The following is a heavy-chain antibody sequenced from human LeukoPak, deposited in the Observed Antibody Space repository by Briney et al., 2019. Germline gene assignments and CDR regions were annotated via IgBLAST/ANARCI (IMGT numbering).Heavy chain of an antibody. CDR3: AKDLSNGAALGEYYYYYYGMDV. Sequence: GGSLRLSCAASGFTFSSYAMSWVRQAPGKGLEWVSAISGSGGSTYYADSVKGRFTISRDNSKNTLYLQMNSLRAGDTAVYYCAKDLSNGAALGEYYYYYYGMDVWGQGTTVTVSS. D-gene: IGHD3-16*01. CDR1: GFTFSSYA. J-gene: IGHJ6*02. V-gene: IGHV3-23*01. CDR2: ISGSGGST.